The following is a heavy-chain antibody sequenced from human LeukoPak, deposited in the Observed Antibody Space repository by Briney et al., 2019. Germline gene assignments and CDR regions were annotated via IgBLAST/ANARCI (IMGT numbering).Heavy chain of an antibody. D-gene: IGHD4-11*01. CDR1: GGTFSSYA. CDR3: ARDYSNYEMNSYYGMDV. J-gene: IGHJ6*02. CDR2: IIPILGIA. Sequence: SVKVSCKASGGTFSSYAISWVRQAPGQGLEWMGRIIPILGIANYAQKFQGRVTITADKSTSTAYMELSSLRSEDTAVYYCARDYSNYEMNSYYGMDVWGQGTTVTVSS. V-gene: IGHV1-69*04.